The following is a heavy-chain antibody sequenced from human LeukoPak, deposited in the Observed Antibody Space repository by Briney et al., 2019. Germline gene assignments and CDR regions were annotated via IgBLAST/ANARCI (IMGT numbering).Heavy chain of an antibody. J-gene: IGHJ4*02. CDR1: GFAFGDFW. CDR2: IYSGGST. CDR3: TVGRGYFDY. V-gene: IGHV3-53*04. Sequence: GGSLRLSCAASGFAFGDFWMSWVRQAPGKGLEWVSVIYSGGSTYYADSVKGRFTISRHNSKNTLYLQMNSLRAEDTAVYYCTVGRGYFDYWGQGTLVTVSS. D-gene: IGHD3-10*01.